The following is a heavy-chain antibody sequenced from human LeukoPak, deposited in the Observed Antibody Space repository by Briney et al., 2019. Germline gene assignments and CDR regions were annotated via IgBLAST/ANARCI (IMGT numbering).Heavy chain of an antibody. CDR3: ARRGYGDPAFDY. J-gene: IGHJ4*02. D-gene: IGHD4-17*01. Sequence: ASVKVSCKASGGTFSSYAISWVRQAPGQGLEWMGGIIPIFGTANYAQKFRGRVTITADESTSTAYMELSSLRSEDTAVYYCARRGYGDPAFDYWGQGTLVTVSS. CDR2: IIPIFGTA. CDR1: GGTFSSYA. V-gene: IGHV1-69*13.